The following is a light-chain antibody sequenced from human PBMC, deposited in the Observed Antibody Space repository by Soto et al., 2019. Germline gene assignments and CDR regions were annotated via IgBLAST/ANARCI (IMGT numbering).Light chain of an antibody. V-gene: IGKV1-5*01. J-gene: IGKJ1*01. Sequence: DIQMTQSPSTLSASIGDTVTITCRASQTINKWLAWYQQKPGRSPKLLIYDVSTLESGVSSRFGGSGSGTQFTLTITSLQPGDSATYYCQQYNTYLTFGQGTKVDI. CDR1: QTINKW. CDR3: QQYNTYLT. CDR2: DVS.